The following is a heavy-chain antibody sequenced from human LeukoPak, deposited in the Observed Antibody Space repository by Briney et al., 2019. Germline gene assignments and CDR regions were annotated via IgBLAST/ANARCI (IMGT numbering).Heavy chain of an antibody. D-gene: IGHD6-13*01. CDR1: GGSISSGGYY. V-gene: IGHV4-31*03. CDR2: IYYSGST. J-gene: IGHJ4*02. CDR3: ARVAAAGTRYYFDY. Sequence: SETLSLTCTVSGGSISSGGYYWSWIRQHPGKGLEWIGYIYYSGSTYYNPSLKSRVTISVDTSKNQFSLKLSSVTAADTAVYYCARVAAAGTRYYFDYWGQGTPVTVSS.